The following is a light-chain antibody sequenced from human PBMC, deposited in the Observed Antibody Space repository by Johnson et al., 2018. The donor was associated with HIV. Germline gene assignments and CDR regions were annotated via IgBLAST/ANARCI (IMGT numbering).Light chain of an antibody. V-gene: IGLV1-51*02. CDR3: GTWDSSLSAYV. J-gene: IGLJ1*01. CDR1: SSNIENNY. CDR2: ENY. Sequence: QSVLTQPPSVSAAPGQKVTISCSGSSSNIENNYVSWYQQLPGAAPKLLIFENYKRPSGIPDRFSGSRSGTSATLAITGLQTGDEADYYCGTWDSSLSAYVFGTGTKVTVL.